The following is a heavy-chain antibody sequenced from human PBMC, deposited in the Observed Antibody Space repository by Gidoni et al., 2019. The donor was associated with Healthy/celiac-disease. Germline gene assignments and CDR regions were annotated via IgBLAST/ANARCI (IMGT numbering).Heavy chain of an antibody. Sequence: QVQLQQWGAGLLKPSETLSLTCAVYGGSFSGYYWNWIRQPPGKGLEWIGEINHSGSNNYNPSLKSRVTISVDTSKNQFSLRLSSVTAADTAVYYCARGTSSSWYLATKPQSKKEYFQHWGQGTLVTVSS. V-gene: IGHV4-34*01. D-gene: IGHD6-13*01. J-gene: IGHJ1*01. CDR1: GGSFSGYY. CDR2: INHSGSN. CDR3: ARGTSSSWYLATKPQSKKEYFQH.